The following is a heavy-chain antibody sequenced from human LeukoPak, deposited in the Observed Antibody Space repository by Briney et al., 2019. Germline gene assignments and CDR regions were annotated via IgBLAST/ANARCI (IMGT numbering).Heavy chain of an antibody. D-gene: IGHD1-26*01. CDR1: GVSISSYY. V-gene: IGHV4-59*01. J-gene: IGHJ6*02. Sequence: SETLSLTCTVSGVSISSYYWSWIRQPPGKGLMGIGYIYYSERANYSTSLKERVTISVDTSKHQFCLKLSSVTAADTAVYYCAREERYYYGMDVWGQGNTVTVSS. CDR3: AREERYYYGMDV. CDR2: IYYSERA.